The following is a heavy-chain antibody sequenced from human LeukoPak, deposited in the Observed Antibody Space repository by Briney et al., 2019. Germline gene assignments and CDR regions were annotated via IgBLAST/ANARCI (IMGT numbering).Heavy chain of an antibody. V-gene: IGHV1-8*01. Sequence: ASVKVSCKASGYTFTSYDINWVGQATGQGLEWMGWMNPNSGNTGYAQKFQGRVTMTRNTFISTAYMELSSLRSEDTAVYYCATRRFTMVRGVTYSYGMDVWGQGTTVTVSS. CDR1: GYTFTSYD. CDR3: ATRRFTMVRGVTYSYGMDV. J-gene: IGHJ6*02. D-gene: IGHD3-10*01. CDR2: MNPNSGNT.